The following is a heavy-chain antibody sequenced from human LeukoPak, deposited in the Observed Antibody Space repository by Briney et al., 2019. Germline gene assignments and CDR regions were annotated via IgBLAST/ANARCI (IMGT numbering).Heavy chain of an antibody. V-gene: IGHV1-18*01. Sequence: ASVKVSCKTSGYTFTNYGITWVRQAPGQGLEWMGWISTYKGKISYAQKIQGRLTMTTDTSTSTAYMELRSLTSDDTAMYYCARPTYYYDSSGPQEYWGQGTLVTVSS. CDR1: GYTFTNYG. CDR2: ISTYKGKI. J-gene: IGHJ4*02. CDR3: ARPTYYYDSSGPQEY. D-gene: IGHD3-22*01.